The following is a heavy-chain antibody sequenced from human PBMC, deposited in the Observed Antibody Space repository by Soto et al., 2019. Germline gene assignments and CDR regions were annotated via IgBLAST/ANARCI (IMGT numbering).Heavy chain of an antibody. CDR3: ARDLDGSGSYYTDF. CDR1: NYAFSHYG. V-gene: IGHV1-18*01. Sequence: ASVKVSCKASNYAFSHYGISWVRLAPGQGLEWMGWIGPYNAKTNYAQKLQGRVTMTTDTSTNTAYMELRSLRSDDTAVYYCARDLDGSGSYYTDFWGQGTLVTVSS. CDR2: IGPYNAKT. D-gene: IGHD3-10*01. J-gene: IGHJ4*02.